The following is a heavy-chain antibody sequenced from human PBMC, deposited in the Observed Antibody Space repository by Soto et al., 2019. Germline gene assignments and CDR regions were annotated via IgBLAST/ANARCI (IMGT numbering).Heavy chain of an antibody. CDR3: ASNYDILTGYYYCMDV. CDR1: GGTFSSYA. Sequence: SVKVSCKASGGTFSSYAISWVRQAPGQGLEWMGGIIPIFGTANYAQKFQGRVTITADKSTSTAYMELSSLRSEDTAVYYCASNYDILTGYYYCMDVWGQGTTVTVSS. D-gene: IGHD3-9*01. CDR2: IIPIFGTA. V-gene: IGHV1-69*06. J-gene: IGHJ6*02.